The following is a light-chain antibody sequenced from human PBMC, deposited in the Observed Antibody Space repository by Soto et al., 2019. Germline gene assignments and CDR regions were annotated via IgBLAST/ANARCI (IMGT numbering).Light chain of an antibody. CDR1: QSVDSSF. V-gene: IGKV3-20*01. CDR2: GAS. CDR3: QQYVSSVT. Sequence: EIVLTQSPGSLSLSPGERATLSCRASQSVDSSFFAWYQKKPGQAPRLLIYGASKRATGIPDRFSGSGSGKDFTLTSSRLEPEYFAVYYCQQYVSSVTFGQGTKVEIK. J-gene: IGKJ1*01.